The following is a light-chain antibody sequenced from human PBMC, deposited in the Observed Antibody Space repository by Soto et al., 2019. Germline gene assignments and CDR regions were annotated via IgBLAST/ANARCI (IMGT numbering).Light chain of an antibody. Sequence: IVITQSPATLSVSPGERATLSCRASQSVNIYLAWYQHKPGQAPRLLIFGASYRATGIPARFSGSGSGTEFNLTISSLQSEDFAVYFCQQYDDWLRLTFGGGTKVDIK. CDR2: GAS. V-gene: IGKV3D-15*01. CDR1: QSVNIY. CDR3: QQYDDWLRLT. J-gene: IGKJ4*01.